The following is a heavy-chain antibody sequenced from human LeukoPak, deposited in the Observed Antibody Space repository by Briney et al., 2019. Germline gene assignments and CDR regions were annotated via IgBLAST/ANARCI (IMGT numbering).Heavy chain of an antibody. V-gene: IGHV3-72*01. CDR2: IRNRANSYTT. CDR3: AKGNIAVAGFDY. D-gene: IGHD6-19*01. Sequence: GGSLRLSCAASGFTFTDQYMDWVRQAPGKGLEWVGRIRNRANSYTTVYAASVKGRFTISRDDSKNSVYLQMNSLKSEDTAVYYCAKGNIAVAGFDYWGQGTLVTVSS. CDR1: GFTFTDQY. J-gene: IGHJ4*02.